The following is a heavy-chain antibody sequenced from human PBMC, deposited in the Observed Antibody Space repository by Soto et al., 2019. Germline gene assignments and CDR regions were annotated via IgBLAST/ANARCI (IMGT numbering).Heavy chain of an antibody. J-gene: IGHJ4*02. CDR2: INGGNGNT. Sequence: QVQLVQSGAEVKKPGASVKVSCKASGYTFTTSAMHWVRQAPGQRLEWMGWINGGNGNTKYSQKFQGRVTITTDTSASTAYMELSSLSSADSAVYYCARDFRAYTNGRPYFDFWGQGTLVTVSS. CDR3: ARDFRAYTNGRPYFDF. V-gene: IGHV1-3*01. CDR1: GYTFTTSA. D-gene: IGHD2-2*02.